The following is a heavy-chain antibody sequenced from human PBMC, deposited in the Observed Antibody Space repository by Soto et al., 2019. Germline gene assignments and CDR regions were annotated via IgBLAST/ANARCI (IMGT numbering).Heavy chain of an antibody. J-gene: IGHJ4*01. CDR3: ARDIDFAY. Sequence: PSQTRSLTCAISGYSVASSSAGWNLVRQSPSRGLEWLGRTYYRSEWFNEYAVSVKSRITINPDTPRNQISLQLNSVTPEDTVIYYCARDIDFAYWGRGTQVTVSS. CDR2: TYYRSEWFN. CDR1: GYSVASSSAG. V-gene: IGHV6-1*01. D-gene: IGHD3-10*01.